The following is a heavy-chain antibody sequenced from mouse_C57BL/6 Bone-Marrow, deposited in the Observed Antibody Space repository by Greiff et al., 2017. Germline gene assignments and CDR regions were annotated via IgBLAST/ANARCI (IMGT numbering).Heavy chain of an antibody. CDR1: GYTFTSYW. D-gene: IGHD1-1*01. J-gene: IGHJ3*01. CDR3: ARVFYSGSSYGFAY. V-gene: IGHV1-55*01. CDR2: IFPGSGRT. Sequence: SGAELVKPGASVKMSCKASGYTFTSYWITWVKQRPGQGLEWFGDIFPGSGRTNYNEKFKSKATLPVATSSSTAYMQLSSLTSDVTAVYYCARVFYSGSSYGFAYWGQGTLVTVSA.